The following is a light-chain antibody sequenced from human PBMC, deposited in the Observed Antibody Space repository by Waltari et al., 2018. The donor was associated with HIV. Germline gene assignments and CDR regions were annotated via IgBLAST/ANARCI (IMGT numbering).Light chain of an antibody. CDR2: EVS. V-gene: IGLV2-8*01. CDR1: SSDVGGYNY. J-gene: IGLJ2*01. Sequence: QSALTQPPSASGSPGQSVTISCTGTSSDVGGYNYVSWYQQPPGKAPKLMIYEVSKRPSGVPDRFFGSKSGNTASVTGAGLQAEDEADYYGSSYAGSNNVVFGGGTKLTVL. CDR3: SSYAGSNNVV.